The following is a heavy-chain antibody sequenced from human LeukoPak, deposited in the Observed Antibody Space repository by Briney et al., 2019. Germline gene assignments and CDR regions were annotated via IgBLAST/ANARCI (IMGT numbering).Heavy chain of an antibody. Sequence: SETPSLTCAVNGGSFSDYYWSWIRQAPGKGLEWIGDINHRGTTNYNPSLKSRVTISVDTSKIQLSLKLTSVTAADSAVYYCARASQSSGYYFGPWGYWGQGTLVTVSS. V-gene: IGHV4-34*01. J-gene: IGHJ4*02. CDR1: GGSFSDYY. CDR3: ARASQSSGYYFGPWGY. CDR2: INHRGTT. D-gene: IGHD3-22*01.